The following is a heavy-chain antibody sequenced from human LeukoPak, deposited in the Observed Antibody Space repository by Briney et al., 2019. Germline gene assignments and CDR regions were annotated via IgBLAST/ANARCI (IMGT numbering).Heavy chain of an antibody. Sequence: GGSLRLSCAASGITFSTFAMHWVRQAPGKGLEWVAFIRYDGSNKYYADSVKGRFTISRDNSNSTLYLQMNSLRAEDTAVYYCAKGALSGFDPWGQGTLVTVSS. CDR1: GITFSTFA. CDR2: IRYDGSNK. CDR3: AKGALSGFDP. V-gene: IGHV3-30*02. J-gene: IGHJ5*02.